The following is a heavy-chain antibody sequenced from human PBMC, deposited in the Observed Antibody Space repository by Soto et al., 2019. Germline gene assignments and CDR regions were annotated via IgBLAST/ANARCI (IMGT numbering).Heavy chain of an antibody. CDR2: ISPIFGSA. CDR1: GGAFSSNA. Sequence: SVKVSCKAFGGAFSSNAISWMRQAPGQGLEWIGTISPIFGSAAYAQRFQGRVTITADVPTNTAYMELSSLRSEDTAIYYCARDMHAGFTHYFDPWGQGTLVTVSS. V-gene: IGHV1-69*13. CDR3: ARDMHAGFTHYFDP. D-gene: IGHD1-26*01. J-gene: IGHJ5*02.